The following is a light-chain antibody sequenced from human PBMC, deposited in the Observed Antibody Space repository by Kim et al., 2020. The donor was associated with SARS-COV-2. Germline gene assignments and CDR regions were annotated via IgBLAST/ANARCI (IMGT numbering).Light chain of an antibody. V-gene: IGLV1-40*01. J-gene: IGLJ2*01. CDR2: GNS. Sequence: VTSSCTGSSSNIGAGYDVPWYQQLPGTAPKLLIYGNSNRPSGVPDRFSGSKSGTSASLAITGLQAEDEADYYCQSYDSSLSAYVVFGGGTQLTVL. CDR3: QSYDSSLSAYVV. CDR1: SSNIGAGYD.